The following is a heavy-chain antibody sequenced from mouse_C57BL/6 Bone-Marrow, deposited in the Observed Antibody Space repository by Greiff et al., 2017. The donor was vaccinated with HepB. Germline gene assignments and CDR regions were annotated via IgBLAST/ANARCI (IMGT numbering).Heavy chain of an antibody. CDR1: GYSITSGYY. V-gene: IGHV3-6*01. J-gene: IGHJ2*01. CDR2: ISYDGSN. D-gene: IGHD1-1*01. Sequence: EVKLQESGPGLVKPSQSLSLTCSVTGYSITSGYYWNWIRQFPGNKLEWMGYISYDGSNNYNPSLKNRISITRDTSKNQFFLKLNSVTTEDTATYYCAITTVVEDFDYWGQGTTLTVSS. CDR3: AITTVVEDFDY.